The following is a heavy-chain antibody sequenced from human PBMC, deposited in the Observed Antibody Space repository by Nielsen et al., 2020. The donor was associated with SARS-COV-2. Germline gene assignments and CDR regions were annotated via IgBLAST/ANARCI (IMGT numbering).Heavy chain of an antibody. CDR3: ARDLFPLWGYQLLYVYYGMDV. D-gene: IGHD2-2*02. CDR2: ISSSSSYI. CDR1: GFTFSSYS. J-gene: IGHJ6*02. Sequence: GGSLRLSCAASGFTFSSYSMNWVRQAPGKGLEWVSSISSSSSYIYYADSVKGRFTISRDNAKNSLYLQMNSLRAEDMAVYYCARDLFPLWGYQLLYVYYGMDVWGQGTTVTVSS. V-gene: IGHV3-21*01.